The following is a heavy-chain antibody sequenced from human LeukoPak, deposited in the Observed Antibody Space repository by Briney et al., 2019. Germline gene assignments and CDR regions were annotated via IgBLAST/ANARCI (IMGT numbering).Heavy chain of an antibody. D-gene: IGHD1-26*01. Sequence: ASVKVSCKASGYTFTGYYMHWVRQAPGKGLEWMGGFDPEDGETIYAQKFQGRVTMTEDTSTDTAYMELSSLRSEDTAVYYCATVGSHQIVGATIWDCWGQGTLVTVSS. CDR2: FDPEDGET. V-gene: IGHV1-24*01. CDR1: GYTFTGYY. CDR3: ATVGSHQIVGATIWDC. J-gene: IGHJ4*02.